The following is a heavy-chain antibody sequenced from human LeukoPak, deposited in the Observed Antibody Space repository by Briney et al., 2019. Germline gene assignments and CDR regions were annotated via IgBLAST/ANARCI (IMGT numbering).Heavy chain of an antibody. CDR3: ATGKQWLTDY. V-gene: IGHV3-23*01. CDR1: GFTFSSYA. J-gene: IGHJ4*02. CDR2: ISGSGGST. D-gene: IGHD6-19*01. Sequence: GGSLRLSCAASGFTFSSYAMSWVRQAPGKGLEWVSGISGSGGSTKYADSVKGCFTISRDNSKNTLYLQMSSLRVEDTAVYYCATGKQWLTDYWGQGTLVTVSS.